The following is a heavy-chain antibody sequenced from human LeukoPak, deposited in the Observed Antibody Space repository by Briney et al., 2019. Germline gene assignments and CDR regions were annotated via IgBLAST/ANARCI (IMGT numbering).Heavy chain of an antibody. CDR2: MNPNSGNT. D-gene: IGHD3-16*01. J-gene: IGHJ6*03. V-gene: IGHV1-8*01. Sequence: ASVKVSCKASGYTFTSYDINWVRQATGQGLEWMGWMNPNSGNTGYAQKFQGRVTMTRNTSISTAYMELSSLRSEDTAVYYCARADRGGGYYYYYYYMGVWGKGTTVTISS. CDR3: ARADRGGGYYYYYYYMGV. CDR1: GYTFTSYD.